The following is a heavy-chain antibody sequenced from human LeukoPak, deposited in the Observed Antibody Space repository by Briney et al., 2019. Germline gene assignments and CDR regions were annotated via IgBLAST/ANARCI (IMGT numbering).Heavy chain of an antibody. V-gene: IGHV4-59*01. D-gene: IGHD1-26*01. CDR1: GGSISSYY. Sequence: PSKTLSLTCTVSGGSISSYYWTWIRQPPGKGLEWIGYIYYSGSTNYNPSLKSRVTISVDTSKNQFSLKLTSVTAADTAVYYCARGVNSGYFDYCGQGTLVTVSS. CDR2: IYYSGST. J-gene: IGHJ4*02. CDR3: ARGVNSGYFDY.